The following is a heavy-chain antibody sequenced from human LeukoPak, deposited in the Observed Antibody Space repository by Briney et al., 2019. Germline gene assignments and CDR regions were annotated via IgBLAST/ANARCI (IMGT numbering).Heavy chain of an antibody. D-gene: IGHD4/OR15-4a*01. Sequence: GGALRVSCAASGFTLSNAWMSWVRQAPGKGLEWVGRIKSKTDGGTIDYAAPVKGRFTISKDDSRNTLYLQMNSLKTEDTAVYYCTTVANPAYFDHWGQGTLVTVSS. CDR1: GFTLSNAW. J-gene: IGHJ4*02. CDR2: IKSKTDGGTI. V-gene: IGHV3-15*01. CDR3: TTVANPAYFDH.